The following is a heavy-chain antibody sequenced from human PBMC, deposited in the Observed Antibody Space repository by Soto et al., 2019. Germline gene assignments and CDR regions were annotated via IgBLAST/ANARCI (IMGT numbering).Heavy chain of an antibody. CDR3: ARDQNGSPHFDY. D-gene: IGHD1-26*01. Sequence: QVHLQESGPGLVKPSETLSLTCTVSGASIRNYYWSWIRQPPGKGLEWIGFSYYSGSTNYNPSLNSRVTMSVDTSNNQFSLKLTSVTAADTAVYYCARDQNGSPHFDYWGQGILVTVSS. V-gene: IGHV4-59*01. CDR1: GASIRNYY. CDR2: SYYSGST. J-gene: IGHJ4*02.